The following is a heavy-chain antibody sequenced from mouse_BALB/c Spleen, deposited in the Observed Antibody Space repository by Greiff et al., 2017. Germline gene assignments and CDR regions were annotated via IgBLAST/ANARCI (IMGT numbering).Heavy chain of an antibody. CDR1: GFNIKDYY. V-gene: IGHV14-4*02. CDR3: NAGDIYYAMDY. Sequence: EVQLQQSGAELVRSGASVKLSCTASGFNIKDYYMHWVKQRPEQGLEWIGWIDPENGDTEYAPKFQGKATMTADTSSNTAYLQLSSLTSEDTAVYYCNAGDIYYAMDYWGQGTSVTVSS. J-gene: IGHJ4*01. CDR2: IDPENGDT.